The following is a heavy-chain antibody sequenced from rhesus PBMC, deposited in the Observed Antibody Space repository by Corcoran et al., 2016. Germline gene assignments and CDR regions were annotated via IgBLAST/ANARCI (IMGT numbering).Heavy chain of an antibody. V-gene: IGHV4-93*01. Sequence: QVQLQESGPAVVKPSETLSLTCAVSGGSISSSNWWSWIRQSPGKGLEWIGGIYGRGGSTEYNPSLKRRVNISKDTSKNQFSLKLSSVTAADTAVYYCARAGGFWTGFYGLDSWGQGVVVTVSS. J-gene: IGHJ6*01. CDR3: ARAGGFWTGFYGLDS. D-gene: IGHD3-3*01. CDR1: GGSISSSNW. CDR2: IYGRGGST.